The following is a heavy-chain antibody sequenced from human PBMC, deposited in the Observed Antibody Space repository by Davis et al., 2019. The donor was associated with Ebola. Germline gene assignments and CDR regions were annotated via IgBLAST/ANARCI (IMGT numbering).Heavy chain of an antibody. CDR1: AGSFSGYY. J-gene: IGHJ6*02. D-gene: IGHD4-17*01. CDR3: ARGTTVIYYYYYYGMDV. Sequence: MPSETLSLTCAVYAGSFSGYYWSWIRQPPGKGLEWIGEINHSGSTNYNPSLKSRVTISVDTSKNQFSLKLSSVTAADTAVYYCARGTTVIYYYYYYGMDVWGQGTTVTVSS. CDR2: INHSGST. V-gene: IGHV4-34*01.